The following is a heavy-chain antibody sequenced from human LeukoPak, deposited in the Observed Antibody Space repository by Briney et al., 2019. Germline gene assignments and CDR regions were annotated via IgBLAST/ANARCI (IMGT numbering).Heavy chain of an antibody. Sequence: SETLSLTCTVSAGSISSYYWSWIRQPPGKGLEWIGYIYYSRSTNYNPSLKSRVTISVHTSKNQFSLKLSSVTAADTAVYYCAMLGNGATFDYWGQGTLVTVSS. J-gene: IGHJ4*02. CDR3: AMLGNGATFDY. D-gene: IGHD1-26*01. CDR2: IYYSRST. CDR1: AGSISSYY. V-gene: IGHV4-59*01.